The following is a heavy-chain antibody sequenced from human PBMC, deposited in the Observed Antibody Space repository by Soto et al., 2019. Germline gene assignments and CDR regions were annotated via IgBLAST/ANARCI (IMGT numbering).Heavy chain of an antibody. D-gene: IGHD6-13*01. V-gene: IGHV4-39*01. J-gene: IGHJ4*02. CDR1: GGSISSTTYY. CDR2: IYYSGST. CDR3: ARHVAAAGDFDT. Sequence: SETLSLTCTVSGGSISSTTYYWGWIRQPPGKGLEGIGGIYYSGSTYYNPSHKSRVTISVDTAKNQFSLKRSSVTAADTAVYYCARHVAAAGDFDTLDQGTLVTVSS.